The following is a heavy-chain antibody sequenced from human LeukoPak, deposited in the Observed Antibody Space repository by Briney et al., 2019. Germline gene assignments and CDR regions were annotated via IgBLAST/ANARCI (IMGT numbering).Heavy chain of an antibody. CDR1: GYSISSGYY. CDR3: AIHQQLASNWFDP. Sequence: ASETLSLTCAVSGYSISSGYYWAWIRRPPGNGREWIGGIYHSGSTYYIPSLKSRVTISVDTSKIQFSLKLSSVTAADTAVYYFAIHQQLASNWFDPLGQGTLVTVSS. V-gene: IGHV4-38-2*01. CDR2: IYHSGST. J-gene: IGHJ5*02. D-gene: IGHD6-13*01.